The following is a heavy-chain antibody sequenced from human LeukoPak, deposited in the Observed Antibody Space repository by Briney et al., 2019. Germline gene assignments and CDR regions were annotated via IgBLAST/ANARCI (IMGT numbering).Heavy chain of an antibody. J-gene: IGHJ4*02. CDR2: IYISGST. CDR1: GYSISSGYY. D-gene: IGHD6-13*01. CDR3: ARGDMAAAGFDY. Sequence: SETLSLTCTVSGYSISSGYYWGWIRQPPGKGLEWIGRIYISGSTNYNPFLKSRVTISLDPSRRQFSLRLSSVTAADTAVYYCARGDMAAAGFDYWGQGTLVTVSS. V-gene: IGHV4-38-2*02.